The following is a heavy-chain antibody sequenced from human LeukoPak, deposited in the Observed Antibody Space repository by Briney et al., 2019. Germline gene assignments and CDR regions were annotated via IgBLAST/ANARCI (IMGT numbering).Heavy chain of an antibody. CDR3: ARGGLYYDNSAYYYMNY. V-gene: IGHV3-48*01. Sequence: GGSLRLSCAASGFTFSTYNMHWVRQAPGKGLEWISYITTAGNVIFYADSVKGRFTISRDEAKNSLYLQMDSLRAEDTAFYYCARGGLYYDNSAYYYMNYWGQGTLVTVSS. CDR1: GFTFSTYN. CDR2: ITTAGNVI. J-gene: IGHJ4*02. D-gene: IGHD3-22*01.